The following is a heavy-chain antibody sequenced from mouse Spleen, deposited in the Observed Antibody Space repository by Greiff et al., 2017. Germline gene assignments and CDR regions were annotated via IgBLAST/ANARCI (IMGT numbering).Heavy chain of an antibody. Sequence: QVQLQQSGAELAKPGASVQLSCTASGYTFTSYWMHWVQQRPGQGLEWIGYINPGSGYTKYNPKFKDKANLTADKSSSTAYMQLGSLTYEDAEVYYCARNTLTGTLYYFDYGGQGTTLTGSS. CDR3: ARNTLTGTLYYFDY. CDR1: GYTFTSYW. CDR2: INPGSGYT. D-gene: IGHD4-1*01. J-gene: IGHJ2*01. V-gene: IGHV1-7*01.